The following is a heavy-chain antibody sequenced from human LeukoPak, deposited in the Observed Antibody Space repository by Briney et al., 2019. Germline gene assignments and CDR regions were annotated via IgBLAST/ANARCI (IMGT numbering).Heavy chain of an antibody. V-gene: IGHV4-61*02. CDR1: GGSISSGLHY. J-gene: IGHJ5*02. CDR3: ARTRIAAAGNRWFDP. Sequence: SETLSLTCTVSGGSISSGLHYWSWIRQSAGKGLEWIGRFYISGSTDYNPSLKSRVTISVDTSKNQFSLKLSSVTAADTAVYYCARTRIAAAGNRWFDPWGQGTLVTVSS. CDR2: FYISGST. D-gene: IGHD6-13*01.